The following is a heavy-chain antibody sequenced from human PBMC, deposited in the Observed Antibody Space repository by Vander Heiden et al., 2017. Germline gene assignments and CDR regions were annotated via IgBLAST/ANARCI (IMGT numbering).Heavy chain of an antibody. V-gene: IGHV3-49*05. D-gene: IGHD6-6*01. CDR3: TRDPARSQLDSYYFDY. J-gene: IGHJ4*02. CDR2: IRSKAYGGTT. CDR1: GFTFGDYA. Sequence: EVQLVESGGGLVKPGRSLRLSCTASGFTFGDYAMSWFRQAPGEGLEWVGFIRSKAYGGTTEYATSVKGRFTISRDDSKSIAYLQMNSLKTEDTAVYYCTRDPARSQLDSYYFDYWGQGTLVTVSS.